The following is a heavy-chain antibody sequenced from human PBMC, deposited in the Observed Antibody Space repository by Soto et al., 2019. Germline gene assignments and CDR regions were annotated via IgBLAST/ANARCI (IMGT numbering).Heavy chain of an antibody. V-gene: IGHV4-4*07. J-gene: IGHJ5*02. CDR1: CASIIGFY. Sequence: PSETLSLTCTFSCASIIGFYWSWIRKSAGKGLEWIGRIYATGTTDYNPSLKSRVMMSVDTSKKQFSLKLRSVTAADTAVYYCVRDGTKTLRDWFDPWGQGISVTVLL. CDR2: IYATGTT. D-gene: IGHD1-1*01. CDR3: VRDGTKTLRDWFDP.